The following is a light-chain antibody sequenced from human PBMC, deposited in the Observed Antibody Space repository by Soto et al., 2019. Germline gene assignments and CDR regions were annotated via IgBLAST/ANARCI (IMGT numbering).Light chain of an antibody. CDR2: GDN. CDR3: QSYDISLHNYV. CDR1: TSNIGAPYD. J-gene: IGLJ1*01. V-gene: IGLV1-40*01. Sequence: SVRTQPPSVSGAPGQRVSISCTGSTSNIGAPYDVHWYQHLPGTAPKLLIYGDNNRPSGVPDRFSGSKSGTSASLAITRLQAEVEADYYCQSYDISLHNYVFGTGTKVTVL.